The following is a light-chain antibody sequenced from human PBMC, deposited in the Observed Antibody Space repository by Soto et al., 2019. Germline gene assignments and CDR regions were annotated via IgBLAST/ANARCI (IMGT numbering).Light chain of an antibody. J-gene: IGLJ1*01. CDR2: RND. CDR3: QLFVRGVGDYV. V-gene: IGLV1-40*01. Sequence: QSVLTQPPSVSGAPGQRVTISCTGSSSNIGAGYDVHWYQQLPGTAPKLLIYRNDNRPSGVPDRFSGSKSGTSASLAITGLQAEHDADYCCQLFVRGVGDYVFPTGTTLTVL. CDR1: SSNIGAGYD.